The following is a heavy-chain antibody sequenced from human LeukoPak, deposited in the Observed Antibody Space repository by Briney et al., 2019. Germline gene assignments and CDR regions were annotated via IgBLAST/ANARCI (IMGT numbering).Heavy chain of an antibody. Sequence: GASVKVSCKASGYTFTGYYMHWVRQAPGQGLEWMGWINPNSGGTNYAQKFQGRVTMTRDTSISTAYMELSRLRSDDTAVYYCARCLGSGWYEFDYWGQGTLVTVSS. D-gene: IGHD6-19*01. CDR1: GYTFTGYY. CDR2: INPNSGGT. CDR3: ARCLGSGWYEFDY. V-gene: IGHV1-2*02. J-gene: IGHJ4*02.